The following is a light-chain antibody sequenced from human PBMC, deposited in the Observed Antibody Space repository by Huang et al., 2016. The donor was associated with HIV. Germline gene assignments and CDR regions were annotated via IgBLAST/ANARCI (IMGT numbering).Light chain of an antibody. V-gene: IGKV1-33*01. CDR3: QQYDNLPLT. Sequence: DIQMTQSPASLSASVGDRVTIGCQASQDISNYLNWYHQTPGGAPEILIYYASTLETGVSSRFNGSGFGTNFTLTITSLQPEDIGTYYCQQYDNLPLTFGGGTKVEI. CDR2: YAS. CDR1: QDISNY. J-gene: IGKJ4*01.